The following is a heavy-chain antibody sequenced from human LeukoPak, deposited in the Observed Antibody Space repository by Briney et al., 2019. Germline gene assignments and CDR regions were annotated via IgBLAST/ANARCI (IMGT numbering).Heavy chain of an antibody. CDR2: ISAYNGNP. J-gene: IGHJ4*02. CDR3: ARDGGDIVVVPAAQDFDY. Sequence: ASVKVSCKASGYTFTSYGISWVRQAPGQGLEWMGWISAYNGNPNYAQKLQGRVTMTTDTSTSTAYMELRSLRSDDTAVYYCARDGGDIVVVPAAQDFDYWGQGTLVTVSS. D-gene: IGHD2-2*01. V-gene: IGHV1-18*01. CDR1: GYTFTSYG.